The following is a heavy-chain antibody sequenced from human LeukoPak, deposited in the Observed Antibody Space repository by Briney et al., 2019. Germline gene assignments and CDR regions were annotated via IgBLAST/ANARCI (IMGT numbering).Heavy chain of an antibody. CDR3: ARGADYGGNSPYFQH. J-gene: IGHJ1*01. V-gene: IGHV4-31*03. D-gene: IGHD4-23*01. CDR1: GGSISSGGYY. CDR2: IYYSGST. Sequence: SETLSLTCTVSGGSISSGGYYWSWIRQHPGKGLEWIGYIYYSGSTYYNPSLKSRVAISVDTSKNQFSLKLSSVTAADTAVYYCARGADYGGNSPYFQHWGQGTLVTVSS.